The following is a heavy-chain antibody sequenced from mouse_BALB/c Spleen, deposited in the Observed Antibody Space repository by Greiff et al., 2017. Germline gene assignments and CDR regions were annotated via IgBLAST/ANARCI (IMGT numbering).Heavy chain of an antibody. Sequence: VKVVESGPGLVAPSQSLSITCTVSGFSLTSYGVHWVRQPPGKGLEWLGVIWAGGSTNYNSALMSRLSISKDNSKSQVFLKMNSLQTDDTAMDYCARAFTVVAHFDYWGQGTTLTVSS. J-gene: IGHJ2*01. D-gene: IGHD1-1*01. V-gene: IGHV2-9*02. CDR2: IWAGGST. CDR3: ARAFTVVAHFDY. CDR1: GFSLTSYG.